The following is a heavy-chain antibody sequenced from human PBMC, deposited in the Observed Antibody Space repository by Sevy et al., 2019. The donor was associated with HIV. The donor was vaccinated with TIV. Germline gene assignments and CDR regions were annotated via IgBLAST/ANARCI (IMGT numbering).Heavy chain of an antibody. D-gene: IGHD3-22*01. V-gene: IGHV3-23*01. CDR3: AKEGGGYNYDSSGLFDY. Sequence: GESLKISCTASGFTFSTYAMSWVRQAPGKGLEWVSGLSGSAYSTYYADSVKGRFIISRDNSKNTLDLQMNSLRADDTAVYYCAKEGGGYNYDSSGLFDYWGQGALVTVSS. CDR2: LSGSAYST. CDR1: GFTFSTYA. J-gene: IGHJ4*02.